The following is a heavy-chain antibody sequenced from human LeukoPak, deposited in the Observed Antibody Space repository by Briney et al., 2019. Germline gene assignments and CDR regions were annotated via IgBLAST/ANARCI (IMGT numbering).Heavy chain of an antibody. D-gene: IGHD6-13*01. V-gene: IGHV4-34*01. CDR3: ARGSSWSK. CDR1: GGSFSGYY. Sequence: PETLSLTCAVYGGSFSGYYWSWIRQPPGKGLEWIGEINHSGSTNYNPSLKSRVTISVDTSKNQVSLKLSSVTAADTAVYYCARGSSWSKWGQGTLVTVSS. CDR2: INHSGST. J-gene: IGHJ4*02.